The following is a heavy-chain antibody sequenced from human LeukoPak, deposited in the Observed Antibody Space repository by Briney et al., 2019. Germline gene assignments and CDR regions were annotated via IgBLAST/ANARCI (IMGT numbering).Heavy chain of an antibody. CDR3: ARLLYSSGWTVQANWYFDL. Sequence: SETLSLTCTVSGDSMSSYYWNFIRQPAGKGLEWIGRIHTSWTTYYNPSLKSRVTISVDTSKNQFSLKLSSVTAADTAVYYCARLLYSSGWTVQANWYFDLWGRGTLVTVSS. CDR1: GDSMSSYY. J-gene: IGHJ2*01. V-gene: IGHV4-4*07. CDR2: IHTSWTT. D-gene: IGHD6-19*01.